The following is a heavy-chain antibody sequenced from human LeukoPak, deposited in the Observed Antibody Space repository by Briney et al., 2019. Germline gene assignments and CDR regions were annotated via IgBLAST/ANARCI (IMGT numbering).Heavy chain of an antibody. D-gene: IGHD2-2*01. CDR2: IKEDGSET. J-gene: IGHJ4*02. CDR3: AKDCSSTSWGNFDY. V-gene: IGHV3-7*01. CDR1: GFTFKKYW. Sequence: GGSLRLSCAASGFTFKKYWMNWVRQVPGKGLECLANIKEDGSETYYADSVKGRFTISRDNSKNTPYLQMNSLRAEDTAVYYCAKDCSSTSWGNFDYWGQGTLVTVSS.